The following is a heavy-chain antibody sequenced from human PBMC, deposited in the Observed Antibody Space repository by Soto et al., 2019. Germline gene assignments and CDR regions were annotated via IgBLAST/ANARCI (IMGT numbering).Heavy chain of an antibody. J-gene: IGHJ5*02. CDR3: ARGIPYCSGGSCYSGRNWFDP. CDR1: GGSVSSGSYY. V-gene: IGHV4-61*01. D-gene: IGHD2-15*01. CDR2: IYYSGST. Sequence: SETLSLTCTVSGGSVSSGSYYWIWIRQPPWKGLDWIGHIYYSGSTNYNPSLKSRVTISVDTSKNQFSLKLSSVTAADTAVYYCARGIPYCSGGSCYSGRNWFDPWGQGTLVTVSS.